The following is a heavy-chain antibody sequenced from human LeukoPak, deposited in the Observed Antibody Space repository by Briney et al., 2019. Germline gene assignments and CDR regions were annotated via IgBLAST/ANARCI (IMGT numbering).Heavy chain of an antibody. D-gene: IGHD2-21*02. CDR2: ISSRGDDT. CDR3: AKHRRSTLVTAYFDS. V-gene: IGHV3-23*01. J-gene: IGHJ4*02. CDR1: GFTFSSYS. Sequence: GGSLRLSCAASGFTFSSYSMNWVRQAPGKGLEWVSSISSRGDDTTYADSVKGRFTISRDNSKNTLYLQLNSLRVDDAAIYYCAKHRRSTLVTAYFDSWGQGTLVTASS.